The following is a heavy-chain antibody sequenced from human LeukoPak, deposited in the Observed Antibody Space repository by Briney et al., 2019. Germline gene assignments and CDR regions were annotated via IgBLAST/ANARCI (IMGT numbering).Heavy chain of an antibody. J-gene: IGHJ4*02. V-gene: IGHV3-48*02. CDR2: ISSSSSTI. Sequence: GGSLRLSCAASGFAFSSYSMNWVRQAPGKGLEWVSYISSSSSTIYYADSVKGRFTISRDNAKNSLYLQMYSLRDEDTAVYYCARDQGIIAARPDIDYWGQGTLVTVSS. D-gene: IGHD6-6*01. CDR3: ARDQGIIAARPDIDY. CDR1: GFAFSSYS.